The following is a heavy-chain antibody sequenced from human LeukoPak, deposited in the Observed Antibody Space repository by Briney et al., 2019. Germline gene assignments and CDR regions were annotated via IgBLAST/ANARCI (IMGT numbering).Heavy chain of an antibody. CDR1: GYTFTSYD. Sequence: ASVKVSCKASGYTFTSYDINWVRQATGQGLEWMGWMNPNSGNTGYAQKFQGRVTMTRNTSISTAYMELSSLRSEDTAVYYCARFVVVTATYDYWGQGTLVTVSS. CDR2: MNPNSGNT. CDR3: ARFVVVTATYDY. D-gene: IGHD2-21*02. V-gene: IGHV1-8*01. J-gene: IGHJ4*02.